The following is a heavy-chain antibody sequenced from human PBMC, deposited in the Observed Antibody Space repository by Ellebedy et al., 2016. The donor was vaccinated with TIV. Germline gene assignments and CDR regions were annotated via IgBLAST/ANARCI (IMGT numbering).Heavy chain of an antibody. CDR2: IYPGDSDT. CDR1: GYSFTSYW. CDR3: ARQPHYYDSSGYYRGYFDY. Sequence: GESLKISCKGSGYSFTSYWICWVRQMPGKGLEWMGIIYPGDSDTRYSPSFQGQVTISADKSISTAYLQWSSLKASDTAMYYCARQPHYYDSSGYYRGYFDYWGQGTLVTVSS. D-gene: IGHD3-22*01. J-gene: IGHJ4*02. V-gene: IGHV5-51*01.